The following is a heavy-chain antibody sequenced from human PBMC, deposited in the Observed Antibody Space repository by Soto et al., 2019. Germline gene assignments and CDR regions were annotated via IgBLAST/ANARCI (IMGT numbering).Heavy chain of an antibody. V-gene: IGHV1-18*01. CDR3: ARDSSPVPAAITTIDY. CDR2: ISPNNGNT. J-gene: IGHJ4*02. D-gene: IGHD2-2*02. Sequence: GASVKVSCKASGYTFTSYGISWVRQAPGQGLEWMGWISPNNGNTNYAQKLQGWVTMTRDTSISTAYMELSRLRSDDTAVYYCARDSSPVPAAITTIDYWGQGTLVTVSS. CDR1: GYTFTSYG.